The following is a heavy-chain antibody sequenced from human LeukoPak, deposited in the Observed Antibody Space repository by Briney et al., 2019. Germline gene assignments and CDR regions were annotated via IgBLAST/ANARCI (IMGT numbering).Heavy chain of an antibody. CDR3: ARGRWSSGSQKGFDY. J-gene: IGHJ4*02. CDR2: IYDSGST. D-gene: IGHD6-19*01. CDR1: GGSIRSSYYY. Sequence: SETLSLTCTVSGGSIRSSYYYWGWIRQPPGKGLEWIGSIYDSGSTYYNPSLKSRVTISVDTSKNQFSLKLNSVTAADTAVYYCARGRWSSGSQKGFDYWGQGTLVTVSS. V-gene: IGHV4-39*01.